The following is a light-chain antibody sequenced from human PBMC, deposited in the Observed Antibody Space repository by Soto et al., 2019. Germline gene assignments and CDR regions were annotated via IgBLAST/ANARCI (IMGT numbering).Light chain of an antibody. J-gene: IGKJ2*01. CDR3: QQYGTSRGT. Sequence: IVLTQSPDTLSLSPGEGATLSCRASQSVGSNFLAWYQQKPGQAPRLLIYGASKRASGIPDRFSGSGSGTDFTLTISMLEPEDFAVFYCQQYGTSRGTFGQGTKLEIK. CDR1: QSVGSNF. CDR2: GAS. V-gene: IGKV3-20*01.